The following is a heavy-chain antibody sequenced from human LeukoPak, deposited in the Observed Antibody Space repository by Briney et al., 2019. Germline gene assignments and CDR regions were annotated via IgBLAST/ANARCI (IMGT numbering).Heavy chain of an antibody. V-gene: IGHV3-30*03. CDR2: ISYDGSNK. J-gene: IGHJ5*02. Sequence: PGGSLRLSCAASGFTFSSYGMHWVRQAPGKGLEWVAVISYDGSNKYYADSVKGRFTISRDNSKNTLYLQMNSLRAEDTAVYYCARTITYYDILSPWGQGTLVTVSS. CDR3: ARTITYYDILSP. CDR1: GFTFSSYG. D-gene: IGHD3-9*01.